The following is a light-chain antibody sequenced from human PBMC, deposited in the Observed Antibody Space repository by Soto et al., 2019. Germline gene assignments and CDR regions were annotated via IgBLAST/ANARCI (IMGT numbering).Light chain of an antibody. J-gene: IGLJ1*01. CDR3: CSYVGATTYV. V-gene: IGLV2-23*01. CDR2: EGS. CDR1: SSNIGGYNV. Sequence: QSVLTQPASVSGSPGQSVTISCRGTSSNIGGYNVVSWYQQHPGKAPKVIVYEGSKRPSGVSDRFSGSTSGSTASLTISGLQAEEEAAYYCCSYVGATTYVFGSGTKVTVL.